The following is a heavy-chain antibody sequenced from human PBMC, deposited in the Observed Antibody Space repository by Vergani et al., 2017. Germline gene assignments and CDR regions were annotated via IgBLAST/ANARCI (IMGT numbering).Heavy chain of an antibody. J-gene: IGHJ6*02. Sequence: EVQLVESGGGLVQPGGSLRLSCAASGFTFSSYWMHWVRQAPGKGLVWVSRINSDGSSTSYADSVKGRFTISRDNAKNTLYLQMNSLRAEDTAVYYCARVLRGYSGDDSDTSYYYYGMDVWGQGTTVTVSS. V-gene: IGHV3-74*02. CDR1: GFTFSSYW. CDR3: ARVLRGYSGDDSDTSYYYYGMDV. CDR2: INSDGSST. D-gene: IGHD5-12*01.